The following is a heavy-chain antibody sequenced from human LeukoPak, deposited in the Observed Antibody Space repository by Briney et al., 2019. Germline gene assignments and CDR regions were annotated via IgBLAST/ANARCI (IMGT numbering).Heavy chain of an antibody. D-gene: IGHD3-10*01. Sequence: ASVEVSCKASGYTFTSYDINWVRQATGQGLEWMGWMNPNSGNTGYAQKFQGRVTMTRNTSISTAYMELSSLRSEDTAVYYCARGEQYYYGSGSYNGASYWFDPWGQGTLVTVSS. CDR3: ARGEQYYYGSGSYNGASYWFDP. CDR2: MNPNSGNT. CDR1: GYTFTSYD. J-gene: IGHJ5*02. V-gene: IGHV1-8*01.